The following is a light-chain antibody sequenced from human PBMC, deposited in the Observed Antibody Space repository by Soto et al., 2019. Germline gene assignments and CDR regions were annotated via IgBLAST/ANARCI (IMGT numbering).Light chain of an antibody. CDR1: QNINNY. V-gene: IGKV1-33*01. CDR3: QQFHNYPIT. J-gene: IGKJ5*01. CDR2: DAS. Sequence: DIQMTQSPSSLSASVGDRVTITCQASQNINNYLNWYQQKPGRAPKLLIYDASNLEAGVPPRFTGSGSGTDFTLTISSLQPEDFATYYCQQFHNYPITFGQGTRLEIK.